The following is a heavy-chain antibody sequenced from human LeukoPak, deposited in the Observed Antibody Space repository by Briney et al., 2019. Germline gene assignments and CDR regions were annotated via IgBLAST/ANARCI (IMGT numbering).Heavy chain of an antibody. CDR2: IYHSGST. D-gene: IGHD3-22*01. V-gene: IGHV4-38-2*02. CDR3: ARSLYDTSGYYLYYFDY. Sequence: SETLSLTCTVSGSSISSAYYWGWIRQPPGKGLEWIGSIYHSGSTYYNPSLESRVTISVDTSENQFSLKLSSLTAADTAVYYCARSLYDTSGYYLYYFDYWGQGTLVTVSS. CDR1: GSSISSAYY. J-gene: IGHJ4*02.